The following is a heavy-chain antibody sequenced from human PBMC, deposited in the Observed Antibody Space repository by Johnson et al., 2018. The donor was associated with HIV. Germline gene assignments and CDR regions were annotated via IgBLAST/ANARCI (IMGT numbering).Heavy chain of an antibody. V-gene: IGHV3-30*04. Sequence: QVQLVESGGDLVQPGGSLRVSCVVSEFTFTRYAMNWVRQAPGKGLEWVAVISYDGSNKYYADSVKGRFTISRDNAKNSLYLQMNSLRAEDTAVYYCARSRIVGAWDAFDIWGQGTMVTVSS. D-gene: IGHD1-26*01. CDR1: EFTFTRYA. CDR3: ARSRIVGAWDAFDI. J-gene: IGHJ3*02. CDR2: ISYDGSNK.